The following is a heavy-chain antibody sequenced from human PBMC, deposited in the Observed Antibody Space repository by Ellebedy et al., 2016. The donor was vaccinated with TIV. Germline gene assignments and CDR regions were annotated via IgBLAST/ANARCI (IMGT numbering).Heavy chain of an antibody. V-gene: IGHV1-18*01. J-gene: IGHJ4*02. CDR2: ISPNTGDT. CDR1: GYNFLTYG. Sequence: AASVKVSCKTAGYNFLTYGVIWVRQAPGQGLEWMGWISPNTGDTNYPQKVQGRLTLTADTSTDTAYLELASLTPADTGVYYCARGENFRAHDSDLWGQGTAVTVSS. D-gene: IGHD3-3*01. CDR3: ARGENFRAHDSDL.